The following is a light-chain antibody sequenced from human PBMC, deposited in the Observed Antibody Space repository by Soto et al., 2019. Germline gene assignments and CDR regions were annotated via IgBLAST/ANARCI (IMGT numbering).Light chain of an antibody. CDR1: SSDIGGSDY. Sequence: QSVLTQAASVSGSPGQSITISCTGTSSDIGGSDYVSWYQKHPGKAPKVIIYEVSDRPSGVSDRFSGSKSGNTASLTISGLQAEDEADYYCSSYVTSGTLVFGGGTKLPVL. V-gene: IGLV2-14*01. CDR2: EVS. J-gene: IGLJ3*02. CDR3: SSYVTSGTLV.